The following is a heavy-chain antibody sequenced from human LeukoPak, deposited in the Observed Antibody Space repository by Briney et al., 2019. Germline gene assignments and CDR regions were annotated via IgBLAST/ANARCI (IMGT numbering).Heavy chain of an antibody. J-gene: IGHJ4*02. V-gene: IGHV3-21*01. Sequence: GSLRLSCAASGFNFNRYNMNWVRQAPGKGLEWVAYISTSTSYIYYADSVKGRFTISRDNAKNSLSLQMNSLRAEDTAIYYCVREGGQYCTDGVCSTFDSWGQGTLVTVSS. D-gene: IGHD2-8*01. CDR2: ISTSTSYI. CDR3: VREGGQYCTDGVCSTFDS. CDR1: GFNFNRYN.